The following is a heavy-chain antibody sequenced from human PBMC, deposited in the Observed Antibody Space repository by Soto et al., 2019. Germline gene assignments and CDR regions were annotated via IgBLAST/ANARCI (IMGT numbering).Heavy chain of an antibody. CDR3: ARAYYDFWSGYPEFLNWFDP. CDR1: GGTFSSYA. D-gene: IGHD3-3*01. J-gene: IGHJ5*02. Sequence: QVQLVQSGAEVKKPGSSVKVSCKASGGTFSSYAISWVRQAPGQGLEWMGGIIPIFGTANYAQKFQGRVTITADEAKSTDYMELSSLRSEDTAVYYCARAYYDFWSGYPEFLNWFDPWGQGTLVTVSS. V-gene: IGHV1-69*01. CDR2: IIPIFGTA.